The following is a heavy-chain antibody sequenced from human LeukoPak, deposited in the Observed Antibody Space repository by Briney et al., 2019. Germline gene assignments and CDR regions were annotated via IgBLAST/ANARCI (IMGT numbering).Heavy chain of an antibody. V-gene: IGHV6-1*01. CDR2: TYYRSKWYN. Sequence: SQTLSLTCAISGDSVSSNSAAWNWIRQSPSRGLEWLGRTYYRSKWYNDYAVSVKSRITINPDTSKNQFSLQLNSVAAADTALYFCARHPLLPYSSGYYDYCGQGTLVTVSS. CDR3: ARHPLLPYSSGYYDY. J-gene: IGHJ4*02. CDR1: GDSVSSNSAA. D-gene: IGHD6-19*01.